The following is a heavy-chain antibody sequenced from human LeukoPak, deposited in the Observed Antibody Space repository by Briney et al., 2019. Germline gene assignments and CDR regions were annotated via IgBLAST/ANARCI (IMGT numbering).Heavy chain of an antibody. J-gene: IGHJ6*03. CDR1: GGTFNSYA. D-gene: IGHD3-9*01. V-gene: IGHV1-69*05. CDR3: ARGSPYYDILTGYSYYYYYYYVDV. Sequence: ASVKVSCKASGGTFNSYAISWVRQAPGQGLEWMGGIIPIFGTANYAQKFQGRVTITTDESTSTAYMELSSLRSEDTAVYYCARGSPYYDILTGYSYYYYYYYVDVWGKGTTVTVSS. CDR2: IIPIFGTA.